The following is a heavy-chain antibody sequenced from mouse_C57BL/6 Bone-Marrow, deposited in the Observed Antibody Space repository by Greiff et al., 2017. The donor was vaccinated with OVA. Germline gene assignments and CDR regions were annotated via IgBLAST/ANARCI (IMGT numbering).Heavy chain of an antibody. CDR2: IWTGGGT. Sequence: VKLVESGPGLVAPSQSLSITCTVSGFSLTSYAISWVRQPPGKGLEWLGVIWTGGGTNYNSALKSRLSISKDNSKSQVFLKMNSLQTDDTARYYCARKQQNYGSSWGYFDVWGTGTTVTVSS. CDR3: ARKQQNYGSSWGYFDV. CDR1: GFSLTSYA. D-gene: IGHD1-1*01. J-gene: IGHJ1*03. V-gene: IGHV2-9-1*01.